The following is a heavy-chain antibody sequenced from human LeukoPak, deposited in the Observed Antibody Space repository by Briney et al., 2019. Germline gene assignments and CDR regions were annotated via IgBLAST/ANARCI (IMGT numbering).Heavy chain of an antibody. V-gene: IGHV4-4*07. D-gene: IGHD3-22*01. CDR2: IYTSGST. J-gene: IGHJ4*02. CDR1: GGSIISYY. Sequence: SETLFLTCTVSGGSIISYYWSWIRQPAGKGLEWIGRIYTSGSTNFSPSLKSRVTMSVDTSKNQFSLKLSSVTAADTAVYYCARSDYYDSQFDYWGQGTLVTVSS. CDR3: ARSDYYDSQFDY.